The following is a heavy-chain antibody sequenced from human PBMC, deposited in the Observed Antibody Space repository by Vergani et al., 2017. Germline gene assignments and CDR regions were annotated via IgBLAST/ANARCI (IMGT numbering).Heavy chain of an antibody. CDR1: GFSFSGSA. CDR3: YYDFWAGYESGDV. CDR2: IRNKAKSYET. D-gene: IGHD3-3*01. Sequence: EMQLKESGGGLVQPGGSLKLSCEASGFSFSGSAIHWVRQAHGKGLEWVARIRNKAKSYETTYGASVKGRFIISRDDSKKTAYLQMNRLTIEDTAVYYCYYDFWAGYESGDVWGKGTTVTVSS. J-gene: IGHJ6*04. V-gene: IGHV3-73*01.